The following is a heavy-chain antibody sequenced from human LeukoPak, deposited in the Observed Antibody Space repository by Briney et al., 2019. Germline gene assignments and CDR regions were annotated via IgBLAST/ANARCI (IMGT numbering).Heavy chain of an antibody. Sequence: GGSLRLSCAASGFTFSSYGMHWVRQAPGKGLEWVAVISYDGSNKYYADSVKGRFTISRDNSKDTLYLQMNSLRAEDTALYYCAKKYTGGRWYNGMDVWGQGTTVTVSS. V-gene: IGHV3-30*18. CDR2: ISYDGSNK. CDR3: AKKYTGGRWYNGMDV. J-gene: IGHJ6*02. D-gene: IGHD2-8*02. CDR1: GFTFSSYG.